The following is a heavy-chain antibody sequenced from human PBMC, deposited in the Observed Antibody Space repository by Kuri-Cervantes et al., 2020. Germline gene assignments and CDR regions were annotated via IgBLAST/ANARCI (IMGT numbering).Heavy chain of an antibody. D-gene: IGHD3-10*01. CDR3: ARGPRMVQGVIGWFDP. CDR2: IIPIFGTA. Sequence: SVKVSCKASGDIFTSIEINWVRQATGQGLEWMGGIIPIFGTANYAQKFQGRVTITADESTSTAYMELSRLRSDDTAVYYCARGPRMVQGVIGWFDPWGQGTLVTVSS. J-gene: IGHJ5*02. CDR1: GDIFTSIE. V-gene: IGHV1-69*13.